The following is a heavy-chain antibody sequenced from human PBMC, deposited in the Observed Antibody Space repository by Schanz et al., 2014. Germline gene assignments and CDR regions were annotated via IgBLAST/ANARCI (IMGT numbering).Heavy chain of an antibody. D-gene: IGHD3-10*01. J-gene: IGHJ4*02. V-gene: IGHV3-7*03. CDR3: ARDGFGGYLDS. Sequence: EVQLVEYGGGLVQPGESLRLSCAASGFTFSAYWMAWVRQAPGKGLEWVANIRQDGSAKFYVDSVNSRFAISRDNAENSVYLQMNSLRAEDTAVYYCARDGFGGYLDSWGQGTLVTVSS. CDR1: GFTFSAYW. CDR2: IRQDGSAK.